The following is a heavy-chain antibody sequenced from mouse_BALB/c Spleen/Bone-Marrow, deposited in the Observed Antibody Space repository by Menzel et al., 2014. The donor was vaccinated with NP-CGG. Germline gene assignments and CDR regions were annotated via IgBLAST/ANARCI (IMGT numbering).Heavy chain of an antibody. V-gene: IGHV3-5*02. CDR2: IYYSGTI. Sequence: EVQLQQSGPGLVKPSQPVSLTCTVTGISITTGNYRWSWIRQFPGNKLEWIGYIYYSGTITYNPSLTSRTTITRDTSKNQFFLEMNSLTAEDTATYYCARDGNYAMDYWGQGTSVTVSS. D-gene: IGHD1-1*02. J-gene: IGHJ4*01. CDR1: GISITTGNYR. CDR3: ARDGNYAMDY.